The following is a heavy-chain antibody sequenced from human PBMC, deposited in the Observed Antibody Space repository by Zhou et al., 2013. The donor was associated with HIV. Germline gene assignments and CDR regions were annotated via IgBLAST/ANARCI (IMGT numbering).Heavy chain of an antibody. CDR2: ISTYNGNT. CDR3: ARDRDGTSDNWFDP. J-gene: IGHJ5*02. CDR1: GYTFTSYA. Sequence: QVQLVQSAAEVKNPGASVKVSCKTSGYTFTSYAISWVRQAPGQGLEWMGWISTYNGNTNYARKLQGRVSMTTDTSTSTAYMELRSLRSDDTAVYYCARDRDGTSDNWFDPWGQGTLVIVSS. V-gene: IGHV1-18*01. D-gene: IGHD1-1*01.